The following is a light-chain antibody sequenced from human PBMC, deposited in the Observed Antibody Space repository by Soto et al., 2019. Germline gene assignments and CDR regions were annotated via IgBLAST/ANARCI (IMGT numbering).Light chain of an antibody. V-gene: IGKV3-20*01. CDR2: DAS. Sequence: EIVLTQSPGTLSLSPGETLSLSCRSSQSVRRYLAWYQHKPGQAPRLLIYDASNRATGIPDRFSGSGSGTDFTLTITRLEPEDFAVYYCQQYDSSPRTVGQGTKVEIK. CDR1: QSVRRY. J-gene: IGKJ1*01. CDR3: QQYDSSPRT.